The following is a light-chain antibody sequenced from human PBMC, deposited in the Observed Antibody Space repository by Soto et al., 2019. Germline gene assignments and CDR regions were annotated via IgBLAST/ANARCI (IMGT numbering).Light chain of an antibody. Sequence: EIVMTQSPATLSVSPGERATLSCRASQSVSSSLAWYQQKPGRAPRLLIYAASTRATGVPARFSGSGSGTEFTLTISSLQSEDCAVYYCQQYDDWPPMYTVGQGTKVDI. CDR2: AAS. V-gene: IGKV3-15*01. CDR3: QQYDDWPPMYT. J-gene: IGKJ2*01. CDR1: QSVSSS.